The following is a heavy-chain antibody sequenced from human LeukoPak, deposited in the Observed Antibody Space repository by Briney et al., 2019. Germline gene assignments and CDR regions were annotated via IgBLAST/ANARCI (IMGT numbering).Heavy chain of an antibody. Sequence: PGGSLRLSCAASGFTFSSYSMNWVRQAPGKGLEWVAIISYDGSNKYYADSVKGRFTISRDNSKNTLYLQMNSLRAEDTAVYYCAGSEFGGRNWFDPWGQGTLVTVSS. J-gene: IGHJ5*02. V-gene: IGHV3-30*03. D-gene: IGHD1-26*01. CDR1: GFTFSSYS. CDR2: ISYDGSNK. CDR3: AGSEFGGRNWFDP.